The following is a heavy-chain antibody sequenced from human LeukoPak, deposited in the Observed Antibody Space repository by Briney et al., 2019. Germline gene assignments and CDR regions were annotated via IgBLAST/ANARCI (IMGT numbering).Heavy chain of an antibody. D-gene: IGHD3-3*01. CDR3: ARGGKTIRFLAVHYMDV. CDR2: IYYSGTT. Sequence: SETLSLTCTVSGGSISSYYWNWIRQPPGKGLEWIGYIYYSGTTNYNPSLKSRVSMSVDTSKNQFSLKLSSVTPEDTAVYYCARGGKTIRFLAVHYMDVWGKGTTVTVSS. J-gene: IGHJ6*03. V-gene: IGHV4-59*12. CDR1: GGSISSYY.